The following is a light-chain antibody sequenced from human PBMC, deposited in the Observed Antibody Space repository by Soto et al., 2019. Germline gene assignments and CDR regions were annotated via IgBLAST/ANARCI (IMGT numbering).Light chain of an antibody. CDR3: QQRSDWPPIT. Sequence: DIQMTQSPSSLSASLGDRVTITCEASQNINNYLNWYQQKPGRAPKLPIYDASNRATGIPARFSGSGSGTDFTLTISSPEPEDFAVYYCQQRSDWPPITFGQGTRLEIK. CDR1: QNINNY. V-gene: IGKV1-33*01. CDR2: DAS. J-gene: IGKJ5*01.